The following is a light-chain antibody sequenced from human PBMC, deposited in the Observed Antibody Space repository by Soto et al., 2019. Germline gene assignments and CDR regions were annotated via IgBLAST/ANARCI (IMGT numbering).Light chain of an antibody. V-gene: IGKV3-15*01. CDR1: QSVSSN. CDR2: VAS. Sequence: EIVMTQSPATLSVSPGERATLSCRASQSVSSNLAWYQQKPGQTPKLLIYVASTRATGILARFSGSGSWTEFTLTISTMQSADFAVYYCQQYNVWPLTFGGGTKVEFK. J-gene: IGKJ4*01. CDR3: QQYNVWPLT.